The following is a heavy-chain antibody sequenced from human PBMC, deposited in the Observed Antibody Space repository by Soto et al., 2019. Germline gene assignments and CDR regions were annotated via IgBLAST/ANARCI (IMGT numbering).Heavy chain of an antibody. CDR3: ARLGLVGFVPAAPYYFDY. CDR2: IYYSGST. Sequence: PSETLSLTCTVSGGSISSYYWSWIRQPPGKGLEWIGYIYYSGSTNYNPSLKSRVTIPVDTSKNQFSLKLSSVTAADTAVYYCARLGLVGFVPAAPYYFDYWGQGTLVTVSS. D-gene: IGHD2-2*01. CDR1: GGSISSYY. V-gene: IGHV4-59*08. J-gene: IGHJ4*02.